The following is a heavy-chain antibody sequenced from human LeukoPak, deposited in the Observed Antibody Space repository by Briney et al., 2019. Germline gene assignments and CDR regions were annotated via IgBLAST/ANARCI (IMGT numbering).Heavy chain of an antibody. CDR3: ARCHGPTIYFYYFDY. J-gene: IGHJ4*02. CDR2: IDWDDDK. Sequence: SGLALVKPTQTLTLTCTSSGFSLSTSGMCVSWIRQPPGGALEWLARIDWDDDKYYRTSLKTRLTISKDTSKDQVVLTMTNMDPVDTATYYCARCHGPTIYFYYFDYWGQGTLVSVSS. V-gene: IGHV2-70*11. D-gene: IGHD2/OR15-2a*01. CDR1: GFSLSTSGMC.